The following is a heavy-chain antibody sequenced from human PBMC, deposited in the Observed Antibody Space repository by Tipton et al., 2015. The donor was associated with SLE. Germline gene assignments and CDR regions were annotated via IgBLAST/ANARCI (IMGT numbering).Heavy chain of an antibody. D-gene: IGHD4-17*01. V-gene: IGHV4-4*07. J-gene: IGHJ5*02. CDR1: GGSISSYY. Sequence: LRLSCTVSGGSISSYYWSWIRQPAGKGLEWIGRSYTSGSTNYNPSLTSRVTMSVDTSKNQFSLKLSSVTAADTAVYYCARDSHDYGDPFWFDPWGQGTLVTVSS. CDR3: ARDSHDYGDPFWFDP. CDR2: SYTSGST.